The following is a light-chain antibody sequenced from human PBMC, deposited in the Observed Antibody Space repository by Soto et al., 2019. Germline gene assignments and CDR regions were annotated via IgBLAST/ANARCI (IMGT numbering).Light chain of an antibody. Sequence: QSALTQPPSASGSPGQSVAISCTGTCSDVGGNNYVSWYQQHPGKAPKLMVYEVTKRPSGVPDRFSGSKSGNTASLTVSGLQAEDEADYYCSSYAGSNNVIFGGGTKLTVL. V-gene: IGLV2-8*01. CDR1: CSDVGGNNY. CDR3: SSYAGSNNVI. CDR2: EVT. J-gene: IGLJ2*01.